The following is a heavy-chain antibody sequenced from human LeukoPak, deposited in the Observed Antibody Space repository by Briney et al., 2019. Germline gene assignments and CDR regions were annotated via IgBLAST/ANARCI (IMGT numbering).Heavy chain of an antibody. Sequence: PSETLSLTCTVSGGSIRGYFWSWIRQPPGKGLEWIGYIFYSGSTYYNPSLMSRVTISVHMSTNQFSLELTSVTAADTAVYYCARHDYGGNSAWFDPWGQGTLVTVSS. CDR3: ARHDYGGNSAWFDP. J-gene: IGHJ5*02. CDR2: IFYSGST. D-gene: IGHD4-23*01. CDR1: GGSIRGYF. V-gene: IGHV4-59*01.